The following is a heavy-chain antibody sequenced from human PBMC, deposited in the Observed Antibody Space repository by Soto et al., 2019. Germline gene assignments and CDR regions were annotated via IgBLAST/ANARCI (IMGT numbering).Heavy chain of an antibody. CDR3: ARDSSSWYFFDY. V-gene: IGHV1-69*01. D-gene: IGHD6-13*01. J-gene: IGHJ4*02. CDR1: GGTLSSFA. CDR2: IIPLWGST. Sequence: QVQLVQSGAEVKKPGSSVKVSCKASGGTLSSFAISWVRQAPGQGLEWIGGIIPLWGSTSYAQKFQGRVTMTAAESTNTAYMALDGLRSEDTAVYYCARDSSSWYFFDYWGQGNLVTVSS.